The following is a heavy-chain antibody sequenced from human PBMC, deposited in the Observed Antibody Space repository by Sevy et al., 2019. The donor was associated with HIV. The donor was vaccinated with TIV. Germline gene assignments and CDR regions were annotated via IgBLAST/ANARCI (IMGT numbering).Heavy chain of an antibody. CDR1: GGSISSSSYY. D-gene: IGHD3-9*01. CDR3: ARTRGFYYDILTGYYSSDYYYGMDV. CDR2: IYYSGST. V-gene: IGHV4-39*01. Sequence: SETLSLTFTVSGGSISSSSYYWGWIRQPPGKGLEWIGSIYYSGSTYYNPSLKSRVTISVDTSKNQFSLKLSSVTAADTAVYYCARTRGFYYDILTGYYSSDYYYGMDVWGQGTTVTVSS. J-gene: IGHJ6*02.